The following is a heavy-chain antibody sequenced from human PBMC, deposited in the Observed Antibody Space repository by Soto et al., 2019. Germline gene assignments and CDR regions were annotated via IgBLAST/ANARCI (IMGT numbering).Heavy chain of an antibody. Sequence: EVQLLESGGGLVQPGGSLRLSCAASGFTFSSYAMSWVRQAPGKGLEWVSAISGSGGSTYYADSVKGRFTISRDNSKNTLYLQMNSLRAEDTAVHYCANWPLRGSYLFDYWGQGTLVTVSS. CDR1: GFTFSSYA. V-gene: IGHV3-23*01. CDR2: ISGSGGST. CDR3: ANWPLRGSYLFDY. J-gene: IGHJ4*02. D-gene: IGHD1-26*01.